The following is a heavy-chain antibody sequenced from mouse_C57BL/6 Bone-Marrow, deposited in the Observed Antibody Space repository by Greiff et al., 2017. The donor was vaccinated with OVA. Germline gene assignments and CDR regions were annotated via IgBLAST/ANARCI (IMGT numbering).Heavy chain of an antibody. CDR2: IDPSDSYT. D-gene: IGHD1-1*01. Sequence: QVQLQQPGAELVRPGTSVKLSCKASGYTFTSYWMHWVKQRPGQGLEWIGVIDPSDSYTNYNQKFKGKATLTVDTSSSTAYMQLSSLTSEDSAVYYCAREPLLDTTVRDDDGGQGTTLTVSS. CDR1: GYTFTSYW. J-gene: IGHJ2*01. CDR3: AREPLLDTTVRDDD. V-gene: IGHV1-59*01.